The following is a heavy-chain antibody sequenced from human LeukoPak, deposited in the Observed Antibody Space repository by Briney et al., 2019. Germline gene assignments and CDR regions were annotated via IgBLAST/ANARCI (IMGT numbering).Heavy chain of an antibody. CDR3: ARDKQLVQGGGVY. J-gene: IGHJ4*02. D-gene: IGHD6-6*01. CDR2: ISSSSSYI. Sequence: PGGSLRLSCAASGFTFSTYNMNWVRQAPGKGLEWVSSISSSSSYIYYADSVKGRFTISRDDAKNSLFLQVDTLRAEDTAVYYCARDKQLVQGGGVYWGQGTLVTVSS. CDR1: GFTFSTYN. V-gene: IGHV3-21*01.